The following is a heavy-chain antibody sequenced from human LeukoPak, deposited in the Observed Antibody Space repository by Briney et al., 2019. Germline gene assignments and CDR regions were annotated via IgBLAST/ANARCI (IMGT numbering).Heavy chain of an antibody. Sequence: PGGSLRLSCAASGFTFSSYGMHWVRQAPGKGLEWVAVISYDGSNKYYADSVKGRSTISRDNSKNTLYLQMNSLRAEDTAVYYCAKFFYSFDLWGRGTLVTVSS. D-gene: IGHD2/OR15-2a*01. J-gene: IGHJ2*01. CDR1: GFTFSSYG. V-gene: IGHV3-30*18. CDR3: AKFFYSFDL. CDR2: ISYDGSNK.